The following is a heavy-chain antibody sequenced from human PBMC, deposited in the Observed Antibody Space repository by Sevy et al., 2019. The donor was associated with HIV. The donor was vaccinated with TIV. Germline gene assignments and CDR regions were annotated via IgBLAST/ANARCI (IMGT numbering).Heavy chain of an antibody. CDR2: IKQDAGQK. J-gene: IGHJ4*02. V-gene: IGHV3-7*01. D-gene: IGHD1-7*01. CDR3: GRDDGNYYFHY. CDR1: GFTFSKYW. Sequence: GGSLRLSCAASGFTFSKYWMGWVRQAPGKGLEWVANIKQDAGQKYYVDSVKGRFTISRDKAKNSLYLQRNSLGAEDTAVYFCGRDDGNYYFHYWGQGTLVTVSS.